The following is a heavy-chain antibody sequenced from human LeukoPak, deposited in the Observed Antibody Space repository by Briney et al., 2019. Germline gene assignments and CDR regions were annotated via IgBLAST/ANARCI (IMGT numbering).Heavy chain of an antibody. CDR1: GFIFSSYS. CDR2: VSNSPSYT. CDR3: GREYSVYVPSVGYNCYMDV. D-gene: IGHD5/OR15-5a*01. V-gene: IGHV3-21*01. Sequence: SGGSLRLSCAASGFIFSSYSMNWVRQAPEKGMEWVSFVSNSPSYTSYADSVRGRFIISRDNATNSLYLQMDSLIAEDTAVYYCGREYSVYVPSVGYNCYMDVWGKGATVTVSS. J-gene: IGHJ6*03.